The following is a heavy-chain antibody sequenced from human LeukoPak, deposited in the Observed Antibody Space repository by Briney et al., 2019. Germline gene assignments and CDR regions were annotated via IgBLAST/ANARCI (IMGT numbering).Heavy chain of an antibody. CDR1: GYTFSSYA. J-gene: IGHJ3*02. CDR3: VSMGSDGIDI. CDR2: INTYNGNP. D-gene: IGHD3-10*01. V-gene: IGHV7-4-1*02. Sequence: ASVKVSCKASGYTFSSYAMNWVRQAPGQGLEFMGWINTYNGNPTYAQALTGRFVFSVQTPVSTAYLPISSLQTEDTAVYYCVSMGSDGIDIWGQGTMIIVSS.